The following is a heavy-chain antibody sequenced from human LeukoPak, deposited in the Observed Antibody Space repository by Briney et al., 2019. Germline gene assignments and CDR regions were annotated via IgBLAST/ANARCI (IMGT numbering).Heavy chain of an antibody. Sequence: GGSLRLSCAASGFTFSSYSMNWVRQAPGKGLEWVSSISSSSSYIYYADSVKGRFTTSRDNAKNSLYLQMNSLRAEDTAVYYCARVARSGSYYDYWGQGTLVTVSS. CDR3: ARVARSGSYYDY. CDR2: ISSSSSYI. V-gene: IGHV3-21*01. CDR1: GFTFSSYS. D-gene: IGHD1-26*01. J-gene: IGHJ4*02.